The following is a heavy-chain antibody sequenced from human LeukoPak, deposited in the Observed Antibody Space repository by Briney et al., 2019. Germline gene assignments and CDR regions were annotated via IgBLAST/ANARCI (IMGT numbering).Heavy chain of an antibody. D-gene: IGHD6-19*01. Sequence: PGGSLRLSCAASGFTFSSYAMHWVRQAPGKVLEYVSAISSNGGSTYYANSVKGRFTISRDNSKNTLYLQMGSLRAEDMAVYYCARDPEIAVAGTYYYYYMDVWGKGTTVTVSS. CDR3: ARDPEIAVAGTYYYYYMDV. J-gene: IGHJ6*03. CDR1: GFTFSSYA. V-gene: IGHV3-64*01. CDR2: ISSNGGST.